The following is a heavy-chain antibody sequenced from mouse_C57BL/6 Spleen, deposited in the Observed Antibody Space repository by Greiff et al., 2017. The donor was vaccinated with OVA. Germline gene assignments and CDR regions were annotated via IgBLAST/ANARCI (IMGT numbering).Heavy chain of an antibody. J-gene: IGHJ3*01. V-gene: IGHV1-52*01. CDR3: ATHSNYGGWFAY. CDR1: GYTFTSYW. Sequence: QVQLQQPGAELVRPGSSVKLSCKASGYTFTSYWMHWVKQRPIQGLEWIGNIDPSDSETHYNQKFKDKATLTVDKSSSTAYMQLSSLTYEDSAVYYCATHSNYGGWFAYWGQGTLVTVSA. D-gene: IGHD2-5*01. CDR2: IDPSDSET.